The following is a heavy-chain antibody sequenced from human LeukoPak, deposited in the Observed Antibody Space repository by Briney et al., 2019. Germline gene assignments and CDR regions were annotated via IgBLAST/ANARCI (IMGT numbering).Heavy chain of an antibody. CDR1: GYTFTSYY. Sequence: ASVKVSCKASGYTFTSYYMHWVRQAPGRGLEWMGIINPSGGSTSYAQKFQGRVTMTRDMSTSTVYMELSSLRSEDTAVYYCARAWVMTRLGDALDIWGQGTMVTVSS. D-gene: IGHD7-27*01. CDR2: INPSGGST. J-gene: IGHJ3*02. V-gene: IGHV1-46*01. CDR3: ARAWVMTRLGDALDI.